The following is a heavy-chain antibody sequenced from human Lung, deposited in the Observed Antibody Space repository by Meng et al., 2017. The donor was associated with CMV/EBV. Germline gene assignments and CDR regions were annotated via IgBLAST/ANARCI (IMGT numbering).Heavy chain of an antibody. D-gene: IGHD6-13*01. CDR1: GGSISSSNW. Sequence: SXTLSLXCAVSGGSISSSNWWSWVRQPPGKGLEWIGEIHHSGSTNYNPSLKSRVTISVDKSKNQFSLKLSSVTAADTAVYYCARDGAAGPANYYYYYGMDVXGQGXTVTVSS. CDR2: IHHSGST. V-gene: IGHV4-4*02. J-gene: IGHJ6*02. CDR3: ARDGAAGPANYYYYYGMDV.